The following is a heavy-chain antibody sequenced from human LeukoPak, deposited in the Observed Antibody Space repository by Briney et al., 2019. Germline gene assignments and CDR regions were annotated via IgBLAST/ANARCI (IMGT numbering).Heavy chain of an antibody. Sequence: SETLSLTCSVSGGSMNNYYWNWIRQSPKKGLEWIGSVFSRGTTNFNPSFRSRLTMSIDTSTNQFSLTLTSMTAADTAVYFCARSWAAKWELPGQFDSWGQGRLVTVSS. CDR1: GGSMNNYY. CDR3: ARSWAAKWELPGQFDS. D-gene: IGHD1-26*01. V-gene: IGHV4-4*07. J-gene: IGHJ5*01. CDR2: VFSRGTT.